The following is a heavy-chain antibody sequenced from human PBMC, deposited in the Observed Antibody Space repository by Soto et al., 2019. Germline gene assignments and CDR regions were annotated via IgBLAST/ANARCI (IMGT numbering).Heavy chain of an antibody. D-gene: IGHD2-15*01. Sequence: ASVKVSCKASGYTFTSYGISWVQQAPGQGLEWMGWISAYNGNTNYAQKLRGRVTMTTDTSTSTAYMELRSLRCDDTAGYDCARGVGVVAVDWFVPWGQGTRGTVSS. J-gene: IGHJ5*02. CDR2: ISAYNGNT. CDR1: GYTFTSYG. V-gene: IGHV1-18*04. CDR3: ARGVGVVAVDWFVP.